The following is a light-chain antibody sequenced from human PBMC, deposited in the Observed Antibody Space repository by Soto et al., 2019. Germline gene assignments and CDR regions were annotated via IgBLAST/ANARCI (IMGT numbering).Light chain of an antibody. CDR3: QQTYGTPPIT. Sequence: DIQMTQSPSSLSASVGDRVTITCRASQSISFYLNWYQQKPGKAPKLLIYDVYTLESGVPSRFSGSGSGTDFTLTITSLQPEDLATYYCQQTYGTPPITVGPGTKGDIK. CDR1: QSISFY. CDR2: DVY. V-gene: IGKV1-39*01. J-gene: IGKJ3*01.